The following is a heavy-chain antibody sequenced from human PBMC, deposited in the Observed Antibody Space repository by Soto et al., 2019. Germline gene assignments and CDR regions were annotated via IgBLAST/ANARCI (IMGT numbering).Heavy chain of an antibody. J-gene: IGHJ5*02. CDR2: ISHDGGDK. CDR1: GFTFSTTG. CDR3: AKDLYGAGWYNYFDP. V-gene: IGHV3-30*18. Sequence: QVHLVESGGGVVQPGRSLRLSCAASGFTFSTTGMHWVRQAPGKGLEWVAMISHDGGDKHYTDYVKGRFTISRDTSKNTLYLQMTSLRPEDTAMYHCAKDLYGAGWYNYFDPWGQGTLVTVSS. D-gene: IGHD6-19*01.